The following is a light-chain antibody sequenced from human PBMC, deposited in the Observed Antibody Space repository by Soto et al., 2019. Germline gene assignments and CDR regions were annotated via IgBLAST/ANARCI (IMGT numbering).Light chain of an antibody. V-gene: IGKV3D-15*01. CDR2: GAT. Sequence: EIVLTQSPGTLSLSPEERATLSCMATQSVSNNYLAWYQQKPGQAPRLLIFGATYRATGIPARFSGSGSGTEFNLTIRSLQSEDFGVYFCQQYDDWLRLTCGGGTKGDIK. CDR3: QQYDDWLRLT. J-gene: IGKJ4*01. CDR1: QSVSNN.